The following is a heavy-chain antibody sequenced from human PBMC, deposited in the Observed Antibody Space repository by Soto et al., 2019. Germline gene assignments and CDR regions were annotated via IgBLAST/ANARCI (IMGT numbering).Heavy chain of an antibody. V-gene: IGHV1-18*04. CDR1: GYTFTSYG. D-gene: IGHD1-26*01. CDR2: ISAYNGNT. J-gene: IGHJ4*02. CDR3: ARDWRAISGSYYVGY. Sequence: ASVKVSCKASGYTFTSYGISWVRQAPGQGLEWMGWISAYNGNTNYAQKLQGRVTMTTDTSTSTDYMELRSLRSDDTAVYYCARDWRAISGSYYVGYWGQGTLVTVSS.